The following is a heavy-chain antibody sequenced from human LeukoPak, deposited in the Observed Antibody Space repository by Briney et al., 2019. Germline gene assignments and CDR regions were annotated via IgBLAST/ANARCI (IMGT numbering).Heavy chain of an antibody. J-gene: IGHJ4*02. D-gene: IGHD3-3*01. CDR2: IRYDGSNK. Sequence: GGSLRLSCAASGFTFSSYGMHWVRQAPGKGLKWVAFIRYDGSNKYYADSVKGRFTISRDNSKNTLYLQMNSLRAEDTAVYYCAKAGTIFGVVIPIDYWGQGTLVTVSS. CDR3: AKAGTIFGVVIPIDY. CDR1: GFTFSSYG. V-gene: IGHV3-30*02.